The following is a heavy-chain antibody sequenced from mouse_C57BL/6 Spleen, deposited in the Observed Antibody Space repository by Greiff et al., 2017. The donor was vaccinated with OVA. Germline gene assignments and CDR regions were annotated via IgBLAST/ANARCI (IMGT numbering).Heavy chain of an antibody. D-gene: IGHD2-14*01. J-gene: IGHJ4*01. CDR1: GFTFSDYG. CDR3: ARWYEGYAMDY. Sequence: EVKLQESGGGLVKPGGSLKLSCAASGFTFSDYGMHWVRQAPEKGLEWVAYISSGSSTIYYADTVKGRFTISRDNAKNTLFLQMTSLRSEDTAMYYCARWYEGYAMDYWGQGTSVTVSS. V-gene: IGHV5-17*01. CDR2: ISSGSSTI.